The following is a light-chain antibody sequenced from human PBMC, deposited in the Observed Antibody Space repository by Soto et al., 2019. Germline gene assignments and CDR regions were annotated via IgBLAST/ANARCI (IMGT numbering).Light chain of an antibody. CDR2: EVS. CDR3: SSYARNRDVL. CDR1: SSDVGGYSY. V-gene: IGLV2-8*01. J-gene: IGLJ2*01. Sequence: QSALTQPPSASGSPGQSVAISCTGTSSDVGGYSYVSWYQQHPVKAPKLMIYEVSKRPSGVPDRFSGSKSGNTASLTVSGLQAEDEADYYCSSYARNRDVLFGGGTQLTVL.